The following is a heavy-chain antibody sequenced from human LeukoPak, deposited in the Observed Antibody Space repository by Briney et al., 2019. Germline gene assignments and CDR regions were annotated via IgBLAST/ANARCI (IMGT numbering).Heavy chain of an antibody. D-gene: IGHD6-6*01. CDR2: IYHSGST. V-gene: IGHV4-30-2*01. Sequence: SETLSLTCTVSGGSISSGGYYRSWIRRPPGKGLEWIGYIYHSGSTYYNPSLKSRVTISVDRSKNQFSLKLSSVTAADTAVYYCARVGSSSGTLDYWGQGILVTVSS. CDR3: ARVGSSSGTLDY. J-gene: IGHJ4*02. CDR1: GGSISSGGYY.